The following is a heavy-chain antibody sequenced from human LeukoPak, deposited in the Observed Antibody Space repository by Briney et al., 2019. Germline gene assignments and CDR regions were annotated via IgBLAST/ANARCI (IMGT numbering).Heavy chain of an antibody. Sequence: ASVKVSCKASGGTFISYAISWVRQAPGQGLEWMGGIIPIFGTANYAQKFQGRVTITADESTSTAYMELSSLRSEDTAVYYCARDQHYYDSSGYLRSHYFDYWGQGTLVTVSS. V-gene: IGHV1-69*13. CDR1: GGTFISYA. J-gene: IGHJ4*02. D-gene: IGHD3-22*01. CDR3: ARDQHYYDSSGYLRSHYFDY. CDR2: IIPIFGTA.